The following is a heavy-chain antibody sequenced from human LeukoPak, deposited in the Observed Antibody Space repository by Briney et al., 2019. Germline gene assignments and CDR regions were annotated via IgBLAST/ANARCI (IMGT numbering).Heavy chain of an antibody. CDR2: MNPNSGNT. CDR1: GYTFTSYD. D-gene: IGHD2-21*02. Sequence: GASVKVSCKASGYTFTSYDINWVRQATGQGLEWMGWMNPNSGNTGYAQKFQGRVTMTRNTSISTAYMELSSLRSEDTAVYYCARGRWLCGGDCYYPGNWFDPWGQGTLVTVSS. J-gene: IGHJ5*02. V-gene: IGHV1-8*01. CDR3: ARGRWLCGGDCYYPGNWFDP.